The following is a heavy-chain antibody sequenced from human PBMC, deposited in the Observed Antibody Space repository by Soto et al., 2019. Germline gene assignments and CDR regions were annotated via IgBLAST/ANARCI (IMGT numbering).Heavy chain of an antibody. Sequence: EVQLLESGGGLVQPGGSLRLSCAASGFTFSSGAMNWVRQAPGKGLKWVSTISGNGGSTYYADSVKGRFTISRDNSKNTLYLQMNSLRAEDTAVYYCAKEHSSGWYDDYCGQGTLVTVSS. J-gene: IGHJ4*02. CDR2: ISGNGGST. D-gene: IGHD6-19*01. CDR3: AKEHSSGWYDDY. CDR1: GFTFSSGA. V-gene: IGHV3-23*01.